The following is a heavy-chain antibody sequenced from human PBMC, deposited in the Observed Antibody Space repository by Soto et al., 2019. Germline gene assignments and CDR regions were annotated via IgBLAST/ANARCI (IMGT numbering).Heavy chain of an antibody. CDR2: INAGNGNT. CDR1: GYTFTSYA. D-gene: IGHD6-13*01. J-gene: IGHJ5*02. CDR3: ARDLGSSRWYRGAFDH. Sequence: ASVKVSCKASGYTFTSYAMHWVRQAPGQRLEWMGWINAGNGNTKYSQKFQGRVTITRDTSASTAYMELSSLRSEDTAVYYCARDLGSSRWYRGAFDHWGQGTLVTVSS. V-gene: IGHV1-3*01.